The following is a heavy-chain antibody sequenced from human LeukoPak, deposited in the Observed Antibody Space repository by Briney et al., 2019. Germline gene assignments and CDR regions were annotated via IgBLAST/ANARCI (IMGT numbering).Heavy chain of an antibody. CDR1: GGSISSYY. CDR2: IYYGGST. D-gene: IGHD4-17*01. V-gene: IGHV4-59*08. J-gene: IGHJ4*02. CDR3: ARQIEAVTQPFDY. Sequence: PSETLSLTCTVSGGSISSYYWSWIRQPPGKGLEWIGYIYYGGSTNYNPSLKSRVTISVDTSKNQFSLKLSSVTAADTAVYYCARQIEAVTQPFDYWGQGTLVTVSS.